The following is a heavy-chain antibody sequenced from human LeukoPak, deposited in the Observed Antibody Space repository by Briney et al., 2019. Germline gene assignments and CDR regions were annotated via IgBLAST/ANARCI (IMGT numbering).Heavy chain of an antibody. CDR3: ARHGGFLEWRNWFDP. J-gene: IGHJ5*02. Sequence: KAGGSLRLSCAASGFTFSSYAMSWIRQPPGKGLEWIGEINHSGSTNCNPSLKSRVTISVDTSKNQFSLKLSSVTAADTAVYYCARHGGFLEWRNWFDPWGQGTLVTVSS. CDR1: GFTFSSYA. D-gene: IGHD3-3*01. CDR2: INHSGST. V-gene: IGHV4-34*01.